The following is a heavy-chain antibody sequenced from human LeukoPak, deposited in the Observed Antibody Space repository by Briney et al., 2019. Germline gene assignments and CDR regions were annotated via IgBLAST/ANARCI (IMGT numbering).Heavy chain of an antibody. J-gene: IGHJ4*02. CDR2: ISGNGGST. CDR3: VRDSHPGDFSLVDC. D-gene: IGHD3-16*02. Sequence: GGSLRLSCSASGFXFSSYSMHWVRQPPGKGLRYVSAISGNGGSTYYADSVKDRFTISRDNSRNTMYLQMSSLRPEDTAVYYCVRDSHPGDFSLVDCWGQGTLVTVSS. CDR1: GFXFSSYS. V-gene: IGHV3-64D*06.